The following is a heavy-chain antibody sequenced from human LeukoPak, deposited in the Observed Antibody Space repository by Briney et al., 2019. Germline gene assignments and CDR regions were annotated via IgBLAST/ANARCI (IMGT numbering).Heavy chain of an antibody. CDR1: GYTFTSYY. D-gene: IGHD6-19*01. Sequence: ASVKVSCKSSGYTFTSYYIHWVRQAPGQGLEWMGIISPSGGGTGYAQNFRGRVTMTRDTSTSTVYMELSSLRSEDTAVYFCARGGPQWLVLRKRFYFDSWGQGTLVTVSS. J-gene: IGHJ4*02. CDR3: ARGGPQWLVLRKRFYFDS. CDR2: ISPSGGGT. V-gene: IGHV1-46*01.